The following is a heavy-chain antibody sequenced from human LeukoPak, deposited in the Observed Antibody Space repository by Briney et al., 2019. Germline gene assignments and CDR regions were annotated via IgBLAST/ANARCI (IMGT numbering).Heavy chain of an antibody. CDR2: INPNSGGT. J-gene: IGHJ4*02. CDR1: GYTFTGYY. D-gene: IGHD1-14*01. Sequence: ASVPVSCKSPGYTFTGYYMHWVRQPPAQGLEWLGWINPNSGGTNYAEKFQGRVTMTRDTSISTAYLELSRLRSDDTAVYHCARSNTGLDYWGQGTLVTVSS. CDR3: ARSNTGLDY. V-gene: IGHV1-2*02.